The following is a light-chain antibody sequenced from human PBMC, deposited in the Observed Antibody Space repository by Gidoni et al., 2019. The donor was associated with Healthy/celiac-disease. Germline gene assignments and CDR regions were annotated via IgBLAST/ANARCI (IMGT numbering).Light chain of an antibody. V-gene: IGKV3-15*01. J-gene: IGKJ3*01. Sequence: EIVMTQPPATLSVSPGERATPSCRASQSVSSNLAWYQQKPGQAPRLLIYGASTRATGIPARFSGSGSGTEFTLTISSLQSEDFAVYYCQQYNNWPPFTFGPGTKVDIK. CDR2: GAS. CDR3: QQYNNWPPFT. CDR1: QSVSSN.